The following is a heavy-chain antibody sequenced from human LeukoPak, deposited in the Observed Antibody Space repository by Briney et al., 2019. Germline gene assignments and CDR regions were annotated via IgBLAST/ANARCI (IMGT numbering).Heavy chain of an antibody. CDR2: INPSGGST. J-gene: IGHJ3*02. D-gene: IGHD3-3*01. Sequence: GASVKVSCKASGYTFTSYGISWVRQAPGQGLEWMGIINPSGGSTSYAQKFQGRVTMTRDTSTSTVYMELSSLRSEDTAVYYCARTRVSRVVDAFDIWGQGTMVTVSS. CDR3: ARTRVSRVVDAFDI. V-gene: IGHV1-46*01. CDR1: GYTFTSYG.